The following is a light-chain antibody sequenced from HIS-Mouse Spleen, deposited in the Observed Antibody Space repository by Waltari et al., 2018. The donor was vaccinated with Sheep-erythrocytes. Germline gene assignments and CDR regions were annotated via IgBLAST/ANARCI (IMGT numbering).Light chain of an antibody. CDR3: AAWDDSLKEV. Sequence: QSVLTQPPSASGTPGPRVTISCSGSSSNIGSNTVNWYQQPPGTAPKLLIYSNNQRPSGVPDRFSGSKSGTSASLAISGLQSEDEADYYCAAWDDSLKEVFGGGTKLTVL. J-gene: IGLJ3*02. V-gene: IGLV1-44*01. CDR1: SSNIGSNT. CDR2: SNN.